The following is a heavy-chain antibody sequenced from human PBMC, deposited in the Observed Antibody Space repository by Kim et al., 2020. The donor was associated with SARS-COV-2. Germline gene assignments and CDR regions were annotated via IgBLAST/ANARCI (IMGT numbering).Heavy chain of an antibody. D-gene: IGHD2-2*01. V-gene: IGHV3-33*08. J-gene: IGHJ6*02. Sequence: GGSLRLSCAASGFTFSSYGMHWVRQAPGKGLEWVAVIWYDGSNKYYADSVKGRFTISRDNSKNTLYLQMNSLRAEDTAVYYCARDMVNIVVVPAATSYYYYGMDVWGQGTTVTVSS. CDR3: ARDMVNIVVVPAATSYYYYGMDV. CDR1: GFTFSSYG. CDR2: IWYDGSNK.